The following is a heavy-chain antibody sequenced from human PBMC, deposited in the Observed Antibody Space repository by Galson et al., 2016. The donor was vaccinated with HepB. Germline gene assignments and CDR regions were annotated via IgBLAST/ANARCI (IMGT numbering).Heavy chain of an antibody. Sequence: SVKVSCKASGYIFTTYGLSWVRQAPGQGLEWMGWISTYNGNTKYAQKLQGRVTLTTDTATSTAYMELRSLRSDDTAVYYCARDTDYDILTGNYVGAFDIWGQGTMVTVSS. CDR1: GYIFTTYG. J-gene: IGHJ3*02. D-gene: IGHD3-9*01. V-gene: IGHV1-18*01. CDR2: ISTYNGNT. CDR3: ARDTDYDILTGNYVGAFDI.